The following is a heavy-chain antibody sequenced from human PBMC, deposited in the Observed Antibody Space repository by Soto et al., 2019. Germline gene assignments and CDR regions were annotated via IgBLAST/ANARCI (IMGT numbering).Heavy chain of an antibody. V-gene: IGHV4-39*01. CDR1: GDSISNSRFY. CDR3: ARDFLDSSDYTTNWFDP. D-gene: IGHD3-22*01. J-gene: IGHJ5*02. CDR2: IYHTGNA. Sequence: PSETLSLTCSVSGDSISNSRFYWAWIRQHPGEGLEWIGSIYHTGNAYYNPSLKSRVTISVDTSKNQFSLKLTSVTAADAALYYCARDFLDSSDYTTNWFDPWGQGTLVTVSS.